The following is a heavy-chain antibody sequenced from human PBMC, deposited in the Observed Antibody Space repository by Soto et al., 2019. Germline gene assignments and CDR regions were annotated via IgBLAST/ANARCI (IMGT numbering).Heavy chain of an antibody. CDR1: GGTFSSYP. J-gene: IGHJ4*02. CDR2: IVPIYRTA. V-gene: IGHV1-69*01. D-gene: IGHD6-13*01. CDR3: VRDSGAKLSSS. Sequence: QVQLVQSGAEVKKPGSSVKVSCKASGGTFSSYPINWVRQAPGQGLEWVGGIVPIYRTADYAQKFQGRVTITADESARTSYMELRSLKSQDTAVYYCVRDSGAKLSSSWGQGTLVTVSS.